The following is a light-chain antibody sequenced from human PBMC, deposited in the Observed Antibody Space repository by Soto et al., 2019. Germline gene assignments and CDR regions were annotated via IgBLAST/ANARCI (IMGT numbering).Light chain of an antibody. CDR1: SSDVGAYNY. CDR2: EVT. J-gene: IGLJ1*01. CDR3: CSFTSGNTAYV. V-gene: IGLV2-14*01. Sequence: QSALTQPGSVSGSPGQSITISCTATSSDVGAYNYVSWYQQHPGKAPKLRIYEVTNRPSGVSTRFSGSKSGNTASLTISGLQAEDEADYYCCSFTSGNTAYVFGTGTKVTVL.